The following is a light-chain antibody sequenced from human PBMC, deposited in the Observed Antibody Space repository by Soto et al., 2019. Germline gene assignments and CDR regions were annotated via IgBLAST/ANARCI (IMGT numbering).Light chain of an antibody. CDR1: QSVLYSSNNKNY. CDR3: QQYCRPWT. J-gene: IGKJ1*01. Sequence: DIVMTQSPDSLAVSLGERATINCKSSQSVLYSSNNKNYLAWYQQKPGQPPKLLIYWASTRESGVPDRFSGSGSGKDFTLTISSLQAEDVAVYYCQQYCRPWTFGQGTKVEIK. V-gene: IGKV4-1*01. CDR2: WAS.